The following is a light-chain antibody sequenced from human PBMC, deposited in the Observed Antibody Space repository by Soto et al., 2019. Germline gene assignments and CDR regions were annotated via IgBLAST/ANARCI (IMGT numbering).Light chain of an antibody. CDR3: AAWDDSLYV. CDR1: SSDVGSYNL. CDR2: EAT. J-gene: IGLJ1*01. Sequence: QSVLTQPASVSGSPEQSITISCTGTSSDVGSYNLVSWYQQHPGKAPKVMIYEATKRPSGVPVRFSGSKSGTSASLAISGLQSEDEADYYCAAWDDSLYVFGTGTKLTVL. V-gene: IGLV2-14*02.